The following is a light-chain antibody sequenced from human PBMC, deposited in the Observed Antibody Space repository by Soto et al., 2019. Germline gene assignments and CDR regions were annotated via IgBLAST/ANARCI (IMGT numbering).Light chain of an antibody. J-gene: IGKJ3*01. CDR2: DAS. V-gene: IGKV3D-20*02. CDR3: QQRGSWPAT. Sequence: EIVLTQSAGAVSLSPGERATLSCRGSQSFNSIYLAWYQQKPGQAPRLLIFDASSRATGIPARFSGSGSGTDFTLTISSLEAEDSAVYYCQQRGSWPATFGPGTKVDIK. CDR1: QSFNSIY.